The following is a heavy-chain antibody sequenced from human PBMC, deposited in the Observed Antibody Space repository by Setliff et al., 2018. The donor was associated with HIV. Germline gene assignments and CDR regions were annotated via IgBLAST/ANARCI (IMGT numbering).Heavy chain of an antibody. CDR3: AREMGAAMAYGVFDY. Sequence: SVKVSCKASGGSFNNYAVSWVRQAPGQGLEWLGGIIPLFGTTNYAQKFQGRVTITADESTDTAHMELSSLRSADTAMYYCAREMGAAMAYGVFDYWGQGTLVTVSS. J-gene: IGHJ4*02. CDR2: IIPLFGTT. D-gene: IGHD5-18*01. CDR1: GGSFNNYA. V-gene: IGHV1-69*13.